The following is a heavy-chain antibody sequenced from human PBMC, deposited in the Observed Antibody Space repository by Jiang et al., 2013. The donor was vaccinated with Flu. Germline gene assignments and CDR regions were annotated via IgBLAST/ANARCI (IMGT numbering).Heavy chain of an antibody. CDR3: ARDGYCSGGSCYQEYDY. Sequence: YTFTSYDINWVRQATGQGLEWMGWMNPNSGNTGYAQKFQGRVTMTRNTSISTAYMELSSLRSEDTAVYYCARDGYCSGGSCYQEYDYWGQGTLVTVSS. CDR2: MNPNSGNT. D-gene: IGHD2-15*01. CDR1: YTFTSYD. V-gene: IGHV1-8*01. J-gene: IGHJ4*02.